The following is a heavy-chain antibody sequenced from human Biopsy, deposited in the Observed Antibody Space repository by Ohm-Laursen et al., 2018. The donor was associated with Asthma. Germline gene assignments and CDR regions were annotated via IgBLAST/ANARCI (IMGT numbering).Heavy chain of an antibody. J-gene: IGHJ4*02. CDR1: GFAVSRDH. V-gene: IGHV3-53*01. Sequence: SLRLSCSASGFAVSRDHMLWVRQAPGKGLEWVSVIYSGGTSHTADPVRGRFTISRDYSRNTLYLQMHSLRAEDTAVYYCARGDSSNWSHYYFDYWGQGTLVTVSS. CDR3: ARGDSSNWSHYYFDY. D-gene: IGHD3-22*01. CDR2: IYSGGTS.